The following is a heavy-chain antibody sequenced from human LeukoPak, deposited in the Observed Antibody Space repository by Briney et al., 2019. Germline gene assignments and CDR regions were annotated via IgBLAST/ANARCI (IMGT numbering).Heavy chain of an antibody. CDR2: IYSGGST. CDR1: GFTFSSYE. V-gene: IGHV3-53*01. J-gene: IGHJ3*02. D-gene: IGHD1-26*01. Sequence: GGSLRLSCAASGFTFSSYEMNWVRQAPGKGLEWVSIIYSGGSTFYADSVKGRFTISRDNSKNTLYLQMNSLRAEDTAVYYCARGGSYLSAFDIWGQGTMVTVSS. CDR3: ARGGSYLSAFDI.